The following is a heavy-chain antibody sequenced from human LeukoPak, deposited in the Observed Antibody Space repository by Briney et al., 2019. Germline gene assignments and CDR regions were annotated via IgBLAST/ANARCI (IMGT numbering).Heavy chain of an antibody. CDR3: ARDSDLVFYYGSGSYYAD. CDR1: GYSISSGYY. V-gene: IGHV4-38-2*02. J-gene: IGHJ4*02. Sequence: PSETLSLTCAVSGYSISSGYYWGWIRQPPGKGLEWIGSIYHSGSTYYNPSLKSRVTISVDTSKNQFSLKLSSVTAADTAVYYCARDSDLVFYYGSGSYYADWGQGTLVTVSS. CDR2: IYHSGST. D-gene: IGHD3-10*01.